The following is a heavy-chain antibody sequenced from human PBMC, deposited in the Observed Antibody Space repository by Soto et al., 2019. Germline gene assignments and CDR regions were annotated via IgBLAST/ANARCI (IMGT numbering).Heavy chain of an antibody. J-gene: IGHJ3*02. CDR3: ARDDDRPDNGLDM. Sequence: QVQLVESGGGVDQPGRSLRLSCATSGFTFSNYGMHWVRQAPGKGLEWLAVIINDGSDEKYGDSVKGRVTISRDNSKNTLYLQINSLRVEDTAVYYCARDDDRPDNGLDMWGQGTVVTVSS. D-gene: IGHD2-8*01. CDR2: IINDGSDE. CDR1: GFTFSNYG. V-gene: IGHV3-33*05.